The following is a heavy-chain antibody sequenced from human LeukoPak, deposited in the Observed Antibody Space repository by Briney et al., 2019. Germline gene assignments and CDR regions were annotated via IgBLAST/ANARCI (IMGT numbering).Heavy chain of an antibody. J-gene: IGHJ5*02. V-gene: IGHV1-2*02. CDR2: IKPNSGGT. CDR3: ARDGCSSTSCPTRPENWFDP. CDR1: GYTFSGYY. D-gene: IGHD2-2*01. Sequence: GASVKVSCKASGYTFSGYYIHWVRQAPGQGLEWMGWIKPNSGGTHFTQKFQGRVTMTRDTSISTAYMELSRLKSDDTAVYYCARDGCSSTSCPTRPENWFDPWGQGTLVTVSS.